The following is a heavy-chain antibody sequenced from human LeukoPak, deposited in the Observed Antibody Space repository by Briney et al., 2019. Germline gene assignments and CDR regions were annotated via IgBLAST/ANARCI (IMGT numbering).Heavy chain of an antibody. CDR2: ISYDSSNK. Sequence: PGGSLRLSCAASGFTFTSYPMHWVRQAPGKGLEWVAVISYDSSNKYYADSVKGRFTLSRDNSKNTLYLQMNSLRAEDTAVYYCASSWDSSGWYDYFDYWGQGTLVTVSS. J-gene: IGHJ4*02. V-gene: IGHV3-30-3*01. CDR1: GFTFTSYP. D-gene: IGHD6-19*01. CDR3: ASSWDSSGWYDYFDY.